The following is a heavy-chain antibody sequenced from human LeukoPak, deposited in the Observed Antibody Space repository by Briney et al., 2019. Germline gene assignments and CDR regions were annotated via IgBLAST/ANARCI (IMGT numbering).Heavy chain of an antibody. CDR3: ARDDYGGNSPNSYYYYYGMDV. D-gene: IGHD4-23*01. Sequence: NTSETLSLTCTVSGVSVSSGSYYWSWIRQPPGKGLEWIGYIYYSGSTNYNPSLKSRVTISVDTSKNQFSLKLSSVTAADTAVYYCARDDYGGNSPNSYYYYYGMDVWGLGTTVTVSS. J-gene: IGHJ6*02. V-gene: IGHV4-61*01. CDR1: GVSVSSGSYY. CDR2: IYYSGST.